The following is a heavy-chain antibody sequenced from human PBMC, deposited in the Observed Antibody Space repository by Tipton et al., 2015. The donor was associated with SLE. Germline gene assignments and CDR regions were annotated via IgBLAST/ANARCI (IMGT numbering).Heavy chain of an antibody. CDR2: IYYSRHT. Sequence: TLSLTCTVSGGSISSHYWSWILQPPGKGLEWIGYIYYSRHTNYNPSLESRVTISIDTSKNQFSLKLSSVTAADTAMYYCARGGGGAFDIWGQGTMVTVSS. J-gene: IGHJ3*02. CDR1: GGSISSHY. D-gene: IGHD2-15*01. CDR3: ARGGGGAFDI. V-gene: IGHV4-59*11.